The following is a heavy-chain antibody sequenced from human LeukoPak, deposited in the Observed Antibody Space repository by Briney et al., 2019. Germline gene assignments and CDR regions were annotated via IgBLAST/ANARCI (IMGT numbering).Heavy chain of an antibody. J-gene: IGHJ4*02. CDR3: ARGKDYYDSSGYFPLPSFYFDY. D-gene: IGHD3-22*01. CDR1: GGSISTSSYY. V-gene: IGHV4-39*07. CDR2: IYYSGST. Sequence: SETLSLTCTVSGGSISTSSYYWDWIRQPPGKGLEWIGSIYYSGSTYYNPSLKSRVTISVDTSKNQFSLKLSSVTAADTAVYYCARGKDYYDSSGYFPLPSFYFDYWGQGTLVTVSS.